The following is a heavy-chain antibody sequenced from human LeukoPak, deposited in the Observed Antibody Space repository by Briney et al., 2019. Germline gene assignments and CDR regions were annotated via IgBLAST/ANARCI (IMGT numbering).Heavy chain of an antibody. J-gene: IGHJ3*02. D-gene: IGHD3-3*01. V-gene: IGHV4-59*01. CDR2: IYYSGST. Sequence: PSETLSLTCTVSGGSISSYYWSWIRQPPGKGLEWIGYIYYSGSTNYNPSLKSRVTISVDTSKNQFSLKLSSVTAADTAVYYCAREYMGITIFGVVTHDAFDIWGQGTMVTVSS. CDR3: AREYMGITIFGVVTHDAFDI. CDR1: GGSISSYY.